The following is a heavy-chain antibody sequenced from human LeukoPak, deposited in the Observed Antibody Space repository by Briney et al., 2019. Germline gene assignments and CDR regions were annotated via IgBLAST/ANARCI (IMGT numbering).Heavy chain of an antibody. V-gene: IGHV3-74*01. CDR3: ARGRYYGMDV. CDR1: GFTFTSYW. Sequence: PGGSLRLSFAASGFTFTSYWMHWVRQAPGKGLVWGSRVNSDGSSTTYADSVKGRFTISIDNAKNTLYLQMNSLRAEDTAVYYCARGRYYGMDVWGQGTTVTVSS. J-gene: IGHJ6*02. CDR2: VNSDGSST.